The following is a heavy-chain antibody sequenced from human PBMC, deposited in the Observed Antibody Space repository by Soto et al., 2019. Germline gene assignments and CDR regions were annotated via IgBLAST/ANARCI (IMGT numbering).Heavy chain of an antibody. CDR3: ARAKDDYGDYDYDAFDI. CDR1: GGTFSSYA. V-gene: IGHV1-69*13. CDR2: IIPIFGTA. D-gene: IGHD4-17*01. Sequence: ASVKVSCKASGGTFSSYAISWGRQAPGQGLEWMGGIIPIFGTANYAQKFQGRVTITADESTSTAYMELSSLRSEDTAVYYCARAKDDYGDYDYDAFDIWGQGTMVTVSS. J-gene: IGHJ3*02.